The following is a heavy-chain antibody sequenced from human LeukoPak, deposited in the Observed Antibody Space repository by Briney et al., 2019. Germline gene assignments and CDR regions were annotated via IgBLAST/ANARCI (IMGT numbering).Heavy chain of an antibody. Sequence: GGSLRLSCAASGFSFRTHWMSWVRQAPGKGLEWVANINQDGRKKFYVDSVEGRFAISRDDAKTSLFLQMNSLRVEDTAVYYCAKWMGRDSWGQGTLVTVSS. D-gene: IGHD6-19*01. J-gene: IGHJ4*02. V-gene: IGHV3-7*02. CDR3: AKWMGRDS. CDR1: GFSFRTHW. CDR2: INQDGRKK.